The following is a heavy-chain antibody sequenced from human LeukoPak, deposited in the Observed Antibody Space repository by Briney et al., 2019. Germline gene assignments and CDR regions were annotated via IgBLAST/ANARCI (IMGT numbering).Heavy chain of an antibody. D-gene: IGHD6-19*01. CDR2: IINSGNTI. J-gene: IGHJ1*01. Sequence: PGGSLRLSCAASGFTFSNYDMNWVRQAPGKGLEWVSYIINSGNTIYYADSVKGRFTISRDNAKNSLYLQMNSLRAEDTAVYYCVRDTAGSAWFGEYFKYWGQGTLVTVSS. CDR3: VRDTAGSAWFGEYFKY. CDR1: GFTFSNYD. V-gene: IGHV3-48*03.